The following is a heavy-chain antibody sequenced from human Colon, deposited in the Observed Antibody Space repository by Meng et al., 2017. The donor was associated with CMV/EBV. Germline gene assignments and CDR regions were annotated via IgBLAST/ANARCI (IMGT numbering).Heavy chain of an antibody. D-gene: IGHD2-21*01. J-gene: IGHJ4*02. CDR2: IRHDESNE. CDR3: ARDKGVRTFDT. Sequence: VQLVVSGGGVVQPRWTVTLFSSGSGIPFSSSGMHWVRQAPGKGVVLVALIRHDESNEYYAESVRGRFTISRDNSKNTVYLQMNSLRSEDTAVYYCARDKGVRTFDTWGQGILVTVSS. CDR1: GIPFSSSG. V-gene: IGHV3-30*02.